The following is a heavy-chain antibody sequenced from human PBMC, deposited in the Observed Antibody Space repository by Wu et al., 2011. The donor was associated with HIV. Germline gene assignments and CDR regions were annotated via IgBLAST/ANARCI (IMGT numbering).Heavy chain of an antibody. J-gene: IGHJ4*01. D-gene: IGHD1-1*01. V-gene: IGHV1-2*02. Sequence: QVQLVQSGAELKKPGASVKVSCEASGYSFTDHHIHWVRQAPGQGLEWLGWMNPNNGDTAYAQTFLGRVTMTRDTSINTAYMELSRLTSDDTALYYCARDDGKYKPPGHDFWGHGTLVTVSS. CDR1: GYSFTDHH. CDR3: ARDDGKYKPPGHDF. CDR2: MNPNNGDT.